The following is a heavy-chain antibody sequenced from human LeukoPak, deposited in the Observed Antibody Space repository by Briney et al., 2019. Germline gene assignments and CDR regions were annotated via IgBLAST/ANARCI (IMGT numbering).Heavy chain of an antibody. CDR2: ISGSGGST. CDR1: GFTFSSYA. Sequence: PGGSLRLSCAASGFTFSSYAMSWVRQAPGKGLEWVSAISGSGGSTYYADSMKGRFTISRDNSKNTLYLQMNSLRAEDTAVYYCAKAGNYYYYGMDVWGQGTTVTVSS. CDR3: AKAGNYYYYGMDV. V-gene: IGHV3-23*01. J-gene: IGHJ6*02.